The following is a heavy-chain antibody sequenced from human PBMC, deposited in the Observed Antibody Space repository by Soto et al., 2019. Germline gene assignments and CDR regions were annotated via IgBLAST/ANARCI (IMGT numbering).Heavy chain of an antibody. Sequence: PGGSLRLSCAASGFTFSSNWMHWVRQLPGKGLVWVSRINTDGSATDYADSVKCRFTTYRDNAKNILYLQMNSLRLEDTAVYYCARDGEGYWGQGALVTVSS. V-gene: IGHV3-74*01. J-gene: IGHJ4*02. CDR1: GFTFSSNW. CDR2: INTDGSAT. D-gene: IGHD2-21*01. CDR3: ARDGEGY.